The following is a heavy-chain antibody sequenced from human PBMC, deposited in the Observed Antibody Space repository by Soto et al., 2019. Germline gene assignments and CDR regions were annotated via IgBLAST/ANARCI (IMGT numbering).Heavy chain of an antibody. J-gene: IGHJ6*02. Sequence: SETLSLTCTVSGASISSYYWSWIRQPPGKGLEWLGYILYTGNTNYSPSLKSRVTMSVDTSKNQVSLKLSAVTAADTAVYFCARAAYGSGSYYDPYYYYAMDVWGQGTTVTVSS. D-gene: IGHD3-10*01. CDR2: ILYTGNT. CDR3: ARAAYGSGSYYDPYYYYAMDV. CDR1: GASISSYY. V-gene: IGHV4-59*01.